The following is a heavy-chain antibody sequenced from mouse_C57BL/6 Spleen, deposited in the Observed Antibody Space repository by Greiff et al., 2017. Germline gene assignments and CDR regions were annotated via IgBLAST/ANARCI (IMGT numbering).Heavy chain of an antibody. D-gene: IGHD2-1*01. CDR1: GYTFTSYT. J-gene: IGHJ4*01. CDR3: ARWGPMVARAMDY. V-gene: IGHV1-4*01. Sequence: QVQLKQSGAELARPGASVKMSCKASGYTFTSYTMHWVKQRPGQGLEWIGYINPSSGYTKYNQKFKDKATLTADKSSSTAYMQLSSLTSEDSAVYYCARWGPMVARAMDYWGQGTSVTVSS. CDR2: INPSSGYT.